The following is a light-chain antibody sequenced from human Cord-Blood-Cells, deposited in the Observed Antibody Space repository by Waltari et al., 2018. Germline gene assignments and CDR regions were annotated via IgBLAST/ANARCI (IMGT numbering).Light chain of an antibody. CDR2: DAS. CDR3: QQRSNWPPALT. CDR1: QSVSSY. V-gene: IGKV3-11*01. Sequence: EIVLTQSPATLSLSPGERATLSCRASQSVSSYLAWYQQKPGQAPRLLIYDASNRATGIPAMSSCSASGTDFTLTISSLEPEEFAVYYCQQRSNWPPALTFGGGTKVEIK. J-gene: IGKJ4*01.